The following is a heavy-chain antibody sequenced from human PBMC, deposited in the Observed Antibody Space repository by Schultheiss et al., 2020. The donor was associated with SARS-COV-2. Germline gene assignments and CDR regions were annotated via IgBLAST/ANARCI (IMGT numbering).Heavy chain of an antibody. CDR3: ARDPPQYGMDV. CDR2: IYYSGST. J-gene: IGHJ6*02. CDR1: GGSISSYY. Sequence: SETLSLTCTVSGGSISSYYWSWIRQPPGKGLEWIGYIYYSGSTNYNPSLKSRVTISVDTSKNQFSLKLSSVTAADTAVYYCARDPPQYGMDVWGQGTTVTVSS. V-gene: IGHV4-59*12.